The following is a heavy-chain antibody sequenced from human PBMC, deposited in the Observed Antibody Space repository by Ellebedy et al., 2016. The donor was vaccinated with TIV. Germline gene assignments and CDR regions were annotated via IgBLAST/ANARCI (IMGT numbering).Heavy chain of an antibody. CDR3: ARGIGYTSTYYYYYMDV. V-gene: IGHV3-48*02. Sequence: GESLKISXAASGFTFSSYSMNWVRQAPGKGLEWVSYISSTSGTIYYADSVKGRLTISRDNAKNSLYLQMNSLRDEDTAVYFCARGIGYTSTYYYYYMDVWGKGTTVTVSS. CDR1: GFTFSSYS. CDR2: ISSTSGTI. D-gene: IGHD6-19*01. J-gene: IGHJ6*03.